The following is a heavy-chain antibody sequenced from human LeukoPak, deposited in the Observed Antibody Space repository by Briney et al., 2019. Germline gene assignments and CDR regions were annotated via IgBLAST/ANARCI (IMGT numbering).Heavy chain of an antibody. V-gene: IGHV4-34*01. CDR1: GGSFSGYY. CDR2: INHSGST. J-gene: IGHJ4*02. Sequence: SETLSLTCAVYGGSFSGYYGSWIRQPPGKGLEWIGEINHSGSTNYNPSLKSRVTISVDTSKNQFSLKLSSVTAADTAVYYCARVGAYYYDSSGYSNDDYWGQGTLVAVSS. CDR3: ARVGAYYYDSSGYSNDDY. D-gene: IGHD3-22*01.